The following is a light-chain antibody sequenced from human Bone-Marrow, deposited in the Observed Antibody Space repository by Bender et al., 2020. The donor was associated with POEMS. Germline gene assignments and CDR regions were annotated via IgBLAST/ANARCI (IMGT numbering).Light chain of an antibody. CDR2: EDT. V-gene: IGLV2-23*01. J-gene: IGLJ1*01. CDR3: CSYAGRSIYV. CDR1: SSDVGRYEL. Sequence: HSALSQPASASGSPGQSITISCTGTSSDVGRYELVSWYQQHPGKAPKVMIYEDTKRPSGVSTRFSGSKSGNTASLTISGLQADDEADYYCCSYAGRSIYVFGTGTKVTVL.